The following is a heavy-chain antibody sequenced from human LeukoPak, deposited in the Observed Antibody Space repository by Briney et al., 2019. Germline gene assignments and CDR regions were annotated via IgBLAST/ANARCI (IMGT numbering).Heavy chain of an antibody. D-gene: IGHD6-25*01. CDR2: IYYSGST. V-gene: IGHV4-39*01. CDR3: ASFPRLYYFDY. Sequence: SETLSLTCTVSGGSISSSSYYWGWLRQPPGKGLEWIGSIYYSGSTYYNPSLKSRVTISVDTSKNQFSLKLSSVTAADTAVYYCASFPRLYYFDYWGQGTLVTVSS. J-gene: IGHJ4*02. CDR1: GGSISSSSYY.